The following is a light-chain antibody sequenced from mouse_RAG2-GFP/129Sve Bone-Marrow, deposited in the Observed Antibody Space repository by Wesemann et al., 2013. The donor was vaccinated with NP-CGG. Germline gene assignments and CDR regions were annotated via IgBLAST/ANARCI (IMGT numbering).Light chain of an antibody. V-gene: IGKV4-74*01. CDR3: QQWSSYPLT. Sequence: QIVLTQSPAIMSASLGERVTMTCTASSSVSSSYLHWYQQKPGSSPKLWIYSTSNLASGVPARFSGSGSGTSYSLTISSMEAEDAATYYCQQWSSYPLTFGAGTKLELK. J-gene: IGKJ5*01. CDR2: STS. CDR1: SSVSSSY.